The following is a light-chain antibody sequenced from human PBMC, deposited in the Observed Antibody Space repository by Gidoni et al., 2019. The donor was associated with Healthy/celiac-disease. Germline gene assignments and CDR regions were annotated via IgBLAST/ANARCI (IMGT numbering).Light chain of an antibody. J-gene: IGLJ3*02. CDR2: QDA. V-gene: IGLV3-1*01. Sequence: YELTQPPLASASPGQTASITCSGDKLGDKYACWFQQKPGQSPVLVICQDATRPSGIPDRFSGSNSGNTATLTLSGTQAMDEADYYCQAWDSSTMVFGGGTKV. CDR1: KLGDKY. CDR3: QAWDSSTMV.